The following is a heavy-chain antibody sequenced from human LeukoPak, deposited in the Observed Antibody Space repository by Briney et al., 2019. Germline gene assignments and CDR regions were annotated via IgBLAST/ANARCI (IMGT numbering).Heavy chain of an antibody. CDR3: ARGRRRLDY. D-gene: IGHD1-1*01. V-gene: IGHV4-59*01. Sequence: SETLSLTCTVSGGSISPYYWSWIRQPPGKGLKWIGYIYYSGITNYNPSLKSRVTMSVDTSKNQFSLKVRSVTAADTAFYYCARGRRRLDYWGQGILVTVSS. CDR2: IYYSGIT. CDR1: GGSISPYY. J-gene: IGHJ4*02.